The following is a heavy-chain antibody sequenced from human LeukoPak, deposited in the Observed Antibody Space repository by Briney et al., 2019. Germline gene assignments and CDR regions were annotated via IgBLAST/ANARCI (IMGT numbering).Heavy chain of an antibody. V-gene: IGHV3-74*01. CDR2: INSDGSST. J-gene: IGHJ6*02. D-gene: IGHD3-3*01. CDR3: ARVRSGAHYDFWSGYYGGGYGMDV. Sequence: GGPLRLSCAASGFTFSSYWMHWVRQAPGKGLVWVSRINSDGSSTSYADSVKGRFTISRDNAKNTLYLQMNSLRAEDTAVYYCARVRSGAHYDFWSGYYGGGYGMDVWGQGTTVTVSS. CDR1: GFTFSSYW.